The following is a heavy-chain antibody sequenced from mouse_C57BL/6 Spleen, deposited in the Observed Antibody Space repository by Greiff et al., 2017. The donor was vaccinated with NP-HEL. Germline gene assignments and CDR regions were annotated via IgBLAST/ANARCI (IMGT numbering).Heavy chain of an antibody. D-gene: IGHD2-12*01. CDR1: GFNIKDDY. CDR3: TSLLWFAY. V-gene: IGHV14-4*01. J-gene: IGHJ3*01. Sequence: VQLQQSGAELVRPGASVKLSCTASGFNIKDDYMHWVKQRPEQGLEGIGWIDPENGDTEYASKFQGKATITADTSSNTAYLQLSSLTSEDTAVYYCTSLLWFAYWGQGTLVTVSA. CDR2: IDPENGDT.